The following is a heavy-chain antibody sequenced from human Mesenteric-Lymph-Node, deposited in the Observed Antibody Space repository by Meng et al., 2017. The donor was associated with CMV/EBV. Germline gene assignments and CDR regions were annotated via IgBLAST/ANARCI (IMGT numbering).Heavy chain of an antibody. CDR3: ARHADIGWSGPWFDP. D-gene: IGHD6-19*01. V-gene: IGHV4-39*01. CDR1: GDSISSSGYY. J-gene: IGHJ5*02. CDR2: VYFGGST. Sequence: SETLSLTCTVSGDSISSSGYYGVWIRQPPGQGLEWIGSVYFGGSTYYNPSRKSRAAIAVDTSKNQISLKLSSVAAADTALYYCARHADIGWSGPWFDPWGQGTLVTVSS.